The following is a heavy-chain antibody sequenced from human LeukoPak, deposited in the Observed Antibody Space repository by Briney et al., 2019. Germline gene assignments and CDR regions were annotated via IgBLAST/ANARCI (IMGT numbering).Heavy chain of an antibody. CDR3: ARGTTAEAGIDY. CDR1: GFTFSSYW. Sequence: PGGSLRLSCAASGFTFSSYWMHWVRQAPGKGLVWVSHIDSDGSSTTYGDPAKGRFTISRDNAKNTLYLQMNSLRVEDTAVYYCARGTTAEAGIDYWGQGTLVTVPS. J-gene: IGHJ4*02. D-gene: IGHD6-13*01. CDR2: IDSDGSST. V-gene: IGHV3-74*01.